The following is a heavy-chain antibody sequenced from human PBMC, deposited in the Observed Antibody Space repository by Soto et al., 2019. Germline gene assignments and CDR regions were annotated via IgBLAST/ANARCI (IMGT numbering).Heavy chain of an antibody. J-gene: IGHJ6*02. V-gene: IGHV1-3*01. Sequence: RLEWMGWINADNGRTKYSPTFQGRVTIPSDKSATTVYMELRSLRSEDNAVYYCAIFFYDDCGIQNVRSVLEFWGQRSSVTVSS. CDR3: AIFFYDDCGIQNVRSVLEF. D-gene: IGHD3-22*01. CDR2: INADNGRT.